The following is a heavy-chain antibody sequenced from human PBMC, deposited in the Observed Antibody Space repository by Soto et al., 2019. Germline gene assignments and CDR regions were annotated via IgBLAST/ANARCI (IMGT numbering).Heavy chain of an antibody. D-gene: IGHD2-15*01. CDR1: GFTFSSYS. CDR3: AREWTDYSNPPTLDY. J-gene: IGHJ4*02. Sequence: PGGSLRLSCAASGFTFSSYSMNWVRQAPGKGLEWVSSISSSSSYIYYADSVKGRFTISRDNAKNSLYLQMNSLRAEDTAVYYCAREWTDYSNPPTLDYWGQGTLVTVSS. CDR2: ISSSSSYI. V-gene: IGHV3-21*01.